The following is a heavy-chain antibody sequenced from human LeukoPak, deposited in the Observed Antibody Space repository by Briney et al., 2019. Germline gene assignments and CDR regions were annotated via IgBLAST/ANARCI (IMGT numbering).Heavy chain of an antibody. CDR2: ISYSGST. Sequence: KPSETLSLTCTVSGGSISSYYWSWIRQPTGKGLEWIGYISYSGSTNYNPSLKSRVTISVDTSRNQFSLKLSSVTAADTAVYYCARGRLGGSGSYYNVLDYWGQGTLVTVSS. CDR3: ARGRLGGSGSYYNVLDY. V-gene: IGHV4-59*01. J-gene: IGHJ4*02. CDR1: GGSISSYY. D-gene: IGHD3-10*01.